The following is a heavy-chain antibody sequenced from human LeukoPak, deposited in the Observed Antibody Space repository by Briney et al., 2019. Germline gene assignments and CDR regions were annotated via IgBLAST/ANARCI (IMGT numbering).Heavy chain of an antibody. D-gene: IGHD1-26*01. CDR3: GFDY. J-gene: IGHJ4*02. CDR1: GFTFSSYT. Sequence: GGSLRLSCAASGFTFSSYTMNWVRQAPGKGLEWVSSITSGGSYIYYADSVMGRFTISRDNTNNSLYLQMNSLRAEDTAVVAVGFDYWGQGTLVTVSS. V-gene: IGHV3-21*01. CDR2: ITSGGSYI.